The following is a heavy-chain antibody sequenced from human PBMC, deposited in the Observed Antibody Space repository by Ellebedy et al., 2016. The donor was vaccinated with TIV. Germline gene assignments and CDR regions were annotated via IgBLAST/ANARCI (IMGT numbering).Heavy chain of an antibody. V-gene: IGHV4-59*01. CDR1: GGSISSYY. J-gene: IGHJ4*02. D-gene: IGHD6-19*01. CDR2: IYYSGST. CDR3: ARVSAVAGISFDY. Sequence: SETLSLXXTISGGSISSYYWSWIRQPPGKGLEWIGYIYYSGSTNYNPSLKSRVTISVDTSKNQFSLKLSSVTAADTAVYYCARVSAVAGISFDYWGQGTLVTVSS.